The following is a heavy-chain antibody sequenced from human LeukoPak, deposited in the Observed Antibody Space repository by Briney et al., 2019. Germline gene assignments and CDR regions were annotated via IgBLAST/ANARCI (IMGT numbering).Heavy chain of an antibody. CDR1: GFTFRSYS. CDR3: ARSGYAFDY. CDR2: IDPSSTYI. J-gene: IGHJ4*02. D-gene: IGHD5-12*01. V-gene: IGHV3-21*01. Sequence: PGGSLRLSCAASGFTFRSYSMNWVRQAPGKGLEWVSAIDPSSTYIYYADSVKGRFTISRDNAKNSLYLQMNSLRAEDTAVYYCARSGYAFDYWGQGALVTVSS.